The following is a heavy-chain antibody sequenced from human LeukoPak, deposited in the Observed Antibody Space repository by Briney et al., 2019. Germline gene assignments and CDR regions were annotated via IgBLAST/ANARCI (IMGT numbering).Heavy chain of an antibody. CDR2: IYYPGST. J-gene: IGHJ4*02. Sequence: SETLSLTCTVSGGSISSYYWSWIRQPPGKGLEWIGYIYYPGSTKYNPSLKSRVTISVDTSKNQFSLKLSSVTAADTAVYYCAKSSGWYFDHWGQGTLVTVSP. D-gene: IGHD6-19*01. CDR3: AKSSGWYFDH. V-gene: IGHV4-59*08. CDR1: GGSISSYY.